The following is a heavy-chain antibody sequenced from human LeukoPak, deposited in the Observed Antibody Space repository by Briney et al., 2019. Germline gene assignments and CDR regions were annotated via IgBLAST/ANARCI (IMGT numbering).Heavy chain of an antibody. D-gene: IGHD1-26*01. J-gene: IGHJ3*02. CDR1: GFTFSSYS. CDR2: ISSSSSYI. V-gene: IGHV3-21*01. CDR3: ARALIKGATLSAFDI. Sequence: NPGGSLRLSCAASGFTFSSYSMNWVRQAPGKGLEWVSSISSSSSYIYYADSVKGRFTISRDNAKNSLYLQMNSLRAEDTAVYYCARALIKGATLSAFDIWGQGTMVTVSS.